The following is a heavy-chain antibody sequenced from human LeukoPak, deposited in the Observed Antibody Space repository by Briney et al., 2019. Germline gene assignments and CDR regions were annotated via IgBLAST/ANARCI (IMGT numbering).Heavy chain of an antibody. J-gene: IGHJ6*02. CDR1: GFTVSSNY. CDR3: ARDPVGAIGYGMDV. Sequence: PGGSLRLSCAASGFTVSSNYMNWVRQAPGKGLEWDSVIYSGGTTYYADSVKGRFTISRDTSKNTLYLQMNSLRAEDTAVYYCARDPVGAIGYGMDVWGQGTTVTVSS. D-gene: IGHD1-26*01. V-gene: IGHV3-66*01. CDR2: IYSGGTT.